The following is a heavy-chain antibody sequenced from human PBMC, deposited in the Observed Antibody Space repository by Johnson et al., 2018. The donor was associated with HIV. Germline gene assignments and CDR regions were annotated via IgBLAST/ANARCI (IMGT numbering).Heavy chain of an antibody. CDR2: ISYDGSNK. CDR3: EAYYDFWSGSYTSGFDI. CDR1: GFTFSSYA. Sequence: VQLVESGGGVVQPGRSLRLSCAASGFTFSSYAMHWVRQAPGKGLEWVAVISYDGSNKYYADSVKGRFTISRDNSKNTVFLQMNSLRPEDTAMYYCEAYYDFWSGSYTSGFDIWGQGTMVTVSS. D-gene: IGHD3-3*01. V-gene: IGHV3-30-3*01. J-gene: IGHJ3*02.